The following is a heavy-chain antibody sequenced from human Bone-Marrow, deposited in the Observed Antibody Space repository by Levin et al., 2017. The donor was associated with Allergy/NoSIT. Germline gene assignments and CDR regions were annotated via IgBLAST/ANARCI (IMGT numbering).Heavy chain of an antibody. CDR3: AREIVVVPAATTYYYGMDV. CDR2: IYTSGST. V-gene: IGHV4-4*07. J-gene: IGHJ6*02. D-gene: IGHD2-2*01. CDR1: GGSISSYY. Sequence: KASETLSLTCTVSGGSISSYYWSWIRQPAGKGLEWIGRIYTSGSTNYNPSLKSRVTMSVDTSKNQFSLKLSSVTAADTAVYYCAREIVVVPAATTYYYGMDVWGQGTTVTVSS.